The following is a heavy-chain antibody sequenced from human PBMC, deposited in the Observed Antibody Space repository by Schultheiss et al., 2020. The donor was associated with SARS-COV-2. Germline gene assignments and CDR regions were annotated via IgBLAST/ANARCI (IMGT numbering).Heavy chain of an antibody. CDR2: ISYDGSNK. D-gene: IGHD3-3*01. Sequence: GGSLRLSCAASGFTFSSYAMHWVRQAPGKGLEWVAVISYDGSNKYYADSVKGRFTISRDNSKNTLYLQMNSLRAEDTAVYYCARDRLGSGYYLYYYGMDVWGQGTTVTVSS. J-gene: IGHJ6*02. V-gene: IGHV3-30*01. CDR1: GFTFSSYA. CDR3: ARDRLGSGYYLYYYGMDV.